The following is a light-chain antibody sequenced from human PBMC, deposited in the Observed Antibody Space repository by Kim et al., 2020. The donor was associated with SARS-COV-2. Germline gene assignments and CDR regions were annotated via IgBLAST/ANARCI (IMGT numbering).Light chain of an antibody. CDR1: QSINSY. V-gene: IGKV1-39*01. CDR2: AAS. J-gene: IGKJ3*01. CDR3: QQSYRTAFT. Sequence: DMQMTQSPSSLSASVGDRVTITCRASQSINSYLNWYQQKPGKAPKLLIYAASSLQSGVPSRFSGSGSGTDFTLTISSLQPEDFATYYCQQSYRTAFTFGPGTKVDIK.